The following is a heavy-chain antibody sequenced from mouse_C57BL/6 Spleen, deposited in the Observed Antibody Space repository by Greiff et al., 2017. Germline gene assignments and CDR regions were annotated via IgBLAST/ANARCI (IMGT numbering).Heavy chain of an antibody. V-gene: IGHV1-72*01. CDR2: IDPNSGGT. CDR1: GYTFTSYW. Sequence: QVQLQQPVAELVKPGASVKLSCKASGYTFTSYWMHWVKQRPGRGLEWIGRIDPNSGGTKYNEQFKSKATLPVDKPSSPAYMQLSSLTTENAAVYYCARAYPFDYWGQGTTLTVAS. D-gene: IGHD5-1-1*01. CDR3: ARAYPFDY. J-gene: IGHJ2*01.